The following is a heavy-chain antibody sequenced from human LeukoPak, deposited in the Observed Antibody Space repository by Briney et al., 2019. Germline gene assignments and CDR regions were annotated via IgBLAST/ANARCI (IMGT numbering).Heavy chain of an antibody. Sequence: PGGSLRLSCAASGFTFSSYGMHWVRQAPGKGLEWVAVISYDGSNKYYADSVKGRFTISRDNSKNTLYLQMNSLRAEDTAVYYCAKDIPVIVNQFEDYWGQGTLVTVSS. V-gene: IGHV3-30*18. J-gene: IGHJ4*02. CDR1: GFTFSSYG. CDR3: AKDIPVIVNQFEDY. D-gene: IGHD3-16*02. CDR2: ISYDGSNK.